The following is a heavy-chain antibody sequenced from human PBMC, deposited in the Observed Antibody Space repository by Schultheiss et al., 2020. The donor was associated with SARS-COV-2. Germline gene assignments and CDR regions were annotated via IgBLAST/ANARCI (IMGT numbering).Heavy chain of an antibody. CDR1: GFTFSSYS. V-gene: IGHV3-7*01. J-gene: IGHJ6*02. CDR3: ARDNVVATEFYYYYGMDV. Sequence: GGSLRLSCAASGFTFSSYSMNWVRQAPGKGLEWVANIKQDGSEKYYVDSVKGRFTISRDNAKNSLYLQMNSLRAEDTAVYYCARDNVVATEFYYYYGMDVWGQGTTVTVSS. CDR2: IKQDGSEK. D-gene: IGHD5-12*01.